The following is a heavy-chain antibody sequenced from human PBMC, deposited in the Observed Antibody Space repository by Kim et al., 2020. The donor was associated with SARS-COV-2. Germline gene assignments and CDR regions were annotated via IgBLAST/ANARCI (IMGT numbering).Heavy chain of an antibody. Sequence: GESLKISCKGSGYSFTSYWIGWVRQMPGKGLEWMGIIYPGDSDTRYSPSFQGQVTISADKSISTAYLQWSSLKASDTAMYYCARGTSYSSSWYVWFDPWGQGTLVTVSS. D-gene: IGHD6-13*01. CDR3: ARGTSYSSSWYVWFDP. V-gene: IGHV5-51*01. CDR1: GYSFTSYW. CDR2: IYPGDSDT. J-gene: IGHJ5*02.